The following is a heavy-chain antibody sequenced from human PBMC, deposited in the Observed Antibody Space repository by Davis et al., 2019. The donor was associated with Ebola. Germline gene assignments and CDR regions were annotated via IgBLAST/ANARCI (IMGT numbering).Heavy chain of an antibody. D-gene: IGHD6-19*01. V-gene: IGHV3-9*01. J-gene: IGHJ6*02. Sequence: PGGSLRLSCAASGFTFDDYAMHWVRQAPGKGLEWVSGISWNSGSIGYADSVKGRFTISRDNAKNSLYLQMNSLRAEDTALYYCAKDIGLSMYSSEVYYYGMDVWGQGTTVTVSS. CDR3: AKDIGLSMYSSEVYYYGMDV. CDR1: GFTFDDYA. CDR2: ISWNSGSI.